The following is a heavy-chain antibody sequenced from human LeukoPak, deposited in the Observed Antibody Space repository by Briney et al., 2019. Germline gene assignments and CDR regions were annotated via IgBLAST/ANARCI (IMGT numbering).Heavy chain of an antibody. CDR3: AKGQHPAYYDILTGSYGMDV. CDR2: ISGSGGST. CDR1: GFTFSSYA. J-gene: IGHJ6*02. Sequence: QPGGSLRLSCAASGFTFSSYAMSWVRQAPGKGLERVSAISGSGGSTYYADSVKGRFTISRDNSKNTLYLQMNSLRAEDTAVYYCAKGQHPAYYDILTGSYGMDVWGQGTTVTVSS. D-gene: IGHD3-9*01. V-gene: IGHV3-23*01.